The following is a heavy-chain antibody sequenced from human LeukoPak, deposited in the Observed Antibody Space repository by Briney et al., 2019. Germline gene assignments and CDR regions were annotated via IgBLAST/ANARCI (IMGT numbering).Heavy chain of an antibody. V-gene: IGHV3-7*01. Sequence: GGSLRLSCAASGFIFSDFWMTWVRQAPGKGLEWVANIKHDGSERYYVDSVRGRFTISRDNAKNSLYLQMNSLRAEDTAVYYCAREYYYISSGHGAFYYWGQGTLVTVSS. J-gene: IGHJ4*02. CDR3: AREYYYISSGHGAFYY. CDR1: GFIFSDFW. D-gene: IGHD3-22*01. CDR2: IKHDGSER.